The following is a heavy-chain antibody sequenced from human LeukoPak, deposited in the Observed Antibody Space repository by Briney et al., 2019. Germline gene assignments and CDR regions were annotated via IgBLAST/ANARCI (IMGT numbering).Heavy chain of an antibody. CDR3: ARVIAVADSAEYFQH. CDR1: GFIFSSYD. D-gene: IGHD6-19*01. CDR2: ISGSGGST. J-gene: IGHJ1*01. Sequence: PGGSLRLSCAASGFIFSSYDISWVRQAPGKGLEWFSAISGSGGSTYYADSVKGRFTISRDNSKNTLYLQMSNLRAEDTAVYFCARVIAVADSAEYFQHWGQGTLVTVSS. V-gene: IGHV3-23*01.